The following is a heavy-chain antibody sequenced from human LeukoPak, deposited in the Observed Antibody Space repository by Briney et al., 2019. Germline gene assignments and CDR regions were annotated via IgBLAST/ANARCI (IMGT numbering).Heavy chain of an antibody. D-gene: IGHD4-23*01. CDR2: VKQGGSEK. Sequence: GGSLRLSCAASGFTFSSYCMSWVRQAPGKGLEWVANVKQGGSEKYYVDSVKGRFTISRDNDKNSLFLQMNSLRAEDTAVYYCAREYGGDSDAFDIWGQGTMVTVSS. CDR1: GFTFSSYC. CDR3: AREYGGDSDAFDI. V-gene: IGHV3-7*01. J-gene: IGHJ3*02.